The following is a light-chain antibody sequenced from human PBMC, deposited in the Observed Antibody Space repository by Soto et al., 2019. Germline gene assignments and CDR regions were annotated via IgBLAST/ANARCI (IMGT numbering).Light chain of an antibody. V-gene: IGLV2-8*01. CDR2: EVS. Sequence: QSALTQPPSASGSPGQSVTISCTGTSSDVGGYNYISWYQQHPGNAPKLMIYEVSKRPSGVPDRFSGSKSGNTASLTVCGFQAEDEADYYCSSYAGSNNLVFGGGTKRTVL. CDR3: SSYAGSNNLV. J-gene: IGLJ3*02. CDR1: SSDVGGYNY.